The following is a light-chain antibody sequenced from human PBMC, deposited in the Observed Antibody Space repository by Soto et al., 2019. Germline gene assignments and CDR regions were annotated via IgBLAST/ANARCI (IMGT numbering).Light chain of an antibody. J-gene: IGLJ6*01. CDR2: EVS. CDR3: SSYAVNRTYV. Sequence: QSALTQPASVSGTLGQSITISCTGTSSDVGGYNYVSWYQQHPDKAPKLIISEVSDRPSGVSHRFSGSKTGNTASLTISGLLAEDEADYYCSSYAVNRTYVFGSGTQLTVL. CDR1: SSDVGGYNY. V-gene: IGLV2-14*01.